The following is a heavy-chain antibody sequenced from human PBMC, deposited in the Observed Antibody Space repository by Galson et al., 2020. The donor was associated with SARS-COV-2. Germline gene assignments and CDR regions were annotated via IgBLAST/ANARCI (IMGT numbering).Heavy chain of an antibody. CDR3: VKGYYYDSSGYYSFAFDI. V-gene: IGHV3-64D*06. Sequence: GSLRLSCSASGFTFSSYAMHWVRQAPGKGLEYVSAISSNGGSTYYADSVKGRFTISRDNSKNTLYLQMSSLRAEDTAVYYCVKGYYYDSSGYYSFAFDIWGQGTMVTVSS. J-gene: IGHJ3*02. CDR1: GFTFSSYA. CDR2: ISSNGGST. D-gene: IGHD3-22*01.